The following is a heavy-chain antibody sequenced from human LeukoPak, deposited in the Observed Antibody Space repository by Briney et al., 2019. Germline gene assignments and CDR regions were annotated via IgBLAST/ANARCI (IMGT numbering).Heavy chain of an antibody. J-gene: IGHJ4*02. CDR3: ARMVEGSGWPLAYYFDY. CDR2: IYYSGST. D-gene: IGHD6-19*01. CDR1: GGSISSSSYY. V-gene: IGHV4-39*01. Sequence: SETLPLTCTVSGGSISSSSYYWGWIRQPPGKGLEWIGSIYYSGSTYYNPSLKSRVTISVDTSKNQFSLKLSSVTAADTAVYYCARMVEGSGWPLAYYFDYWGQGTLVTVSS.